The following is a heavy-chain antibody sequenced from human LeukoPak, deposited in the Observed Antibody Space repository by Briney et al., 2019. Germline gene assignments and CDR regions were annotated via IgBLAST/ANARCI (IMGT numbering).Heavy chain of an antibody. D-gene: IGHD6-6*01. Sequence: GASVKVSCKAPGYTFTNYGISWVRQAPGQGLEWMGWISAYNGNTDYAQKFQGRVNMTIDTSTSTAYMELRSLISDDTAVYYCARDRSTSSLWGQGTLVTVSS. V-gene: IGHV1-18*01. J-gene: IGHJ4*02. CDR3: ARDRSTSSL. CDR1: GYTFTNYG. CDR2: ISAYNGNT.